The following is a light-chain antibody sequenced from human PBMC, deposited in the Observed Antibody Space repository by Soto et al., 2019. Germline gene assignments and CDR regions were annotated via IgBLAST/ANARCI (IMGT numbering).Light chain of an antibody. V-gene: IGKV3-15*01. CDR1: QSVTTN. CDR2: GKS. Sequence: EIVMTQSPATLSSSPGEGATPSCGASQSVTTNFAWYHQQPGQAPRLLIYGKSTRATGIPARLSGSGSGTEFTLTISSLQSEDFAVYYCQQYYNWPYTFGQGTKLEIK. CDR3: QQYYNWPYT. J-gene: IGKJ2*01.